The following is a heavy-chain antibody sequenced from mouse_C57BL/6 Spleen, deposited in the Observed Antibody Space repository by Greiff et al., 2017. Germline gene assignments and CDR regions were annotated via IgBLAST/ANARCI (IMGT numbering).Heavy chain of an antibody. V-gene: IGHV1-82*01. J-gene: IGHJ4*01. CDR1: GYAFSSSW. Sequence: QVQLQQSGPELVKPGASVKISCKASGYAFSSSWMNWVKQRPGKGLEWIGRIYPGDGDTNYNGKFKGKATLTADKSSSTAYMQLSSLTSEDSAVYFCARLIYYSNYPYAMDYWGQGTSVTVSS. CDR2: IYPGDGDT. CDR3: ARLIYYSNYPYAMDY. D-gene: IGHD2-5*01.